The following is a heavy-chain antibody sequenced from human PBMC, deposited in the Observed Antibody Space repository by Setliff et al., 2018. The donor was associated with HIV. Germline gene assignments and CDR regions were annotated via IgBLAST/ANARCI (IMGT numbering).Heavy chain of an antibody. CDR3: ARSIKAALRAGAFDV. CDR2: IYCGGST. V-gene: IGHV4-59*01. J-gene: IGHJ3*01. Sequence: LSLTCTVSGDSITTNYWSWIRQSPGKGLEWIGSIYCGGSTNYNPSLKSRVTISLDTSRNQVFLNLTSVAAADTAVYYCARSIKAALRAGAFDVWGQGTMVTVSS. D-gene: IGHD2-15*01. CDR1: GDSITTNY.